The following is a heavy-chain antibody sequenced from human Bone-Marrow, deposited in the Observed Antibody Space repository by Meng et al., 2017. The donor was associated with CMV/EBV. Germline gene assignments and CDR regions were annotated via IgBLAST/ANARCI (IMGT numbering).Heavy chain of an antibody. CDR1: GFTFDDYT. J-gene: IGHJ3*02. V-gene: IGHV3-43*01. CDR2: ISWDGSST. D-gene: IGHD3-9*01. Sequence: GESLKISCVASGFTFDDYTMNWVRQAPGKGLEWVSFISWDGSSTRYADSVKGRFTISRDNSKNSLYLQMNSLRTEDTALYYCAKEYLGYDAFDIWGQGTMVTVSS. CDR3: AKEYLGYDAFDI.